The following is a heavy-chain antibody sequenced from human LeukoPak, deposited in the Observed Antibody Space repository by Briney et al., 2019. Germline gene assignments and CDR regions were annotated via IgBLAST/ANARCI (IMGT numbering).Heavy chain of an antibody. J-gene: IGHJ3*02. Sequence: PSETLSLTCTVSSGSISSYYWSWIRQPPGKGLEWLGYIYSSGTINFNPSLKSRLTISVDTSKNQFSLKLSSVTAADTAVYYCARDYPTTYGGNSLVAFDIWGQGTMVTVSS. D-gene: IGHD4-23*01. CDR1: SGSISSYY. V-gene: IGHV4-59*12. CDR3: ARDYPTTYGGNSLVAFDI. CDR2: IYSSGTI.